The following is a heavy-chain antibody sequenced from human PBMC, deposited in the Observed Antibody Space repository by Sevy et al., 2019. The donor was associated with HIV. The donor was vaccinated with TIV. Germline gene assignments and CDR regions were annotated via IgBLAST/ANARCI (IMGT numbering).Heavy chain of an antibody. J-gene: IGHJ4*02. CDR2: ISGSGGST. D-gene: IGHD6-25*01. CDR3: AEHYGSGWPEFDF. V-gene: IGHV3-23*01. CDR1: GFKFSSYA. Sequence: GGSLRLSCAASGFKFSSYAMSWVRQPPGKGLEWISTISGSGGSTYYADSVKGRFTISRDNSKNTLYLQMSSLRVEDTCKYFCAEHYGSGWPEFDFWGQGTLVTVSS.